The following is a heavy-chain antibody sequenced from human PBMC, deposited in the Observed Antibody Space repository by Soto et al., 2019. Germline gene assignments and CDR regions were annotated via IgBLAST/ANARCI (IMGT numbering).Heavy chain of an antibody. CDR3: ATRITVFGLLIPPFDP. CDR1: GGSVNGYY. CDR2: INHTGGT. Sequence: SETLSLTCAVYGGSVNGYYWNWIRQPPGKGLEWIGEINHTGGTHYNPSLKSRVTMSVGTPKNQFSLRLSSVTAADTDIYYCATRITVFGLLIPPFDPWGQGTQVTVSS. D-gene: IGHD3-3*01. V-gene: IGHV4-34*01. J-gene: IGHJ5*02.